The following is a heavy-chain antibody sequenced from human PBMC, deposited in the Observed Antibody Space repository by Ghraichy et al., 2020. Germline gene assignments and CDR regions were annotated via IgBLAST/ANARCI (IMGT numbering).Heavy chain of an antibody. CDR1: GFTFSSCW. D-gene: IGHD3-22*01. Sequence: GGSLRLSCAASGFTFSSCWMTWVRQAPGKGLEWVANIKHDGSEKFYVDSVKGRFTISRDNAKNSLFLQMNSLRAEDTAVYYCARDPPRAYYYAASGYLDGFDPWGQGALVTVSS. J-gene: IGHJ5*02. CDR2: IKHDGSEK. CDR3: ARDPPRAYYYAASGYLDGFDP. V-gene: IGHV3-7*01.